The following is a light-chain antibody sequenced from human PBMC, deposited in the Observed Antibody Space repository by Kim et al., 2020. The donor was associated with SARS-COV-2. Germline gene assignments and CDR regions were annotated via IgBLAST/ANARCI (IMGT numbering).Light chain of an antibody. J-gene: IGKJ2*01. CDR2: STS. V-gene: IGKV1-NL1*01. Sequence: DIQMTQSPSSLSASVGDRVTITCRASQGIRNSLAWYQQKPGKAPILLVYSTSKLESGVSSRFSGSGSGTDYSLNISSLQPGDFGTYYCQQYENMPRTFGQGTKLEV. CDR1: QGIRNS. CDR3: QQYENMPRT.